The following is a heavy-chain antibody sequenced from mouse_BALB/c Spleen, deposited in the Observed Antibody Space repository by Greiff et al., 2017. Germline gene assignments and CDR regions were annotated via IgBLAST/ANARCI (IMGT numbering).Heavy chain of an antibody. Sequence: EVKLVESGPGLVKPSQSLSLTCTVTGYSITSDYAWYWIRQFPGNKLEWMGYISYSGSTSYNPSLKSRISITRDTSKNQFFLQLNSVTTEDTATYYCARKSPIHYYLDYWGQGTSVTVSS. CDR2: ISYSGST. CDR3: ARKSPIHYYLDY. V-gene: IGHV3-2*02. CDR1: GYSITSDYA. J-gene: IGHJ4*01. D-gene: IGHD1-2*01.